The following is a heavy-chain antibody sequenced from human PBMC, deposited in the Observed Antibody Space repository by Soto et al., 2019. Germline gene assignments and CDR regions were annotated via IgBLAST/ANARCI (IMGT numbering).Heavy chain of an antibody. D-gene: IGHD2-21*02. CDR1: GGSFSGYY. J-gene: IGHJ6*03. CDR3: ARGRVVTALLYYYYYMDV. CDR2: INHSGST. V-gene: IGHV4-34*01. Sequence: SSETLSLTCAVSGGSFSGYYWSWFRQPPGKGLEWIGEINHSGSTNYNPSLKSRVTISVDTSKNQFSLKLSSVTAAYTAVHYCARGRVVTALLYYYYYMDVWGKGTTVTVSS.